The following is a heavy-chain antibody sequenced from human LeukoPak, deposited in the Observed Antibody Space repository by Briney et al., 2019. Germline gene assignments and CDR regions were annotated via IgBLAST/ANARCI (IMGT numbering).Heavy chain of an antibody. J-gene: IGHJ4*02. CDR1: GGSFSGYY. Sequence: SETLSLTYAVYGGSFSGYYWSWIRQPPGKGLEWIGEINHSGSTNYNPSLKSRVTISVDTSKNQFSLKLSSVTAADTAVYYCARAGYSSGWYLFDYWGQGTLVTVSS. D-gene: IGHD6-19*01. V-gene: IGHV4-34*01. CDR2: INHSGST. CDR3: ARAGYSSGWYLFDY.